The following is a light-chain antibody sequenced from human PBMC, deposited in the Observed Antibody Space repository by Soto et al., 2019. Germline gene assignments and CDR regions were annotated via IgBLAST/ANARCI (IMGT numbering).Light chain of an antibody. J-gene: IGKJ1*01. V-gene: IGKV1-39*01. CDR3: QQTYSGRA. CDR1: QNIVNY. CDR2: AAS. Sequence: DIQMTQSPSSLTASVGDTVTITRRASQNIVNYLNWYQQRPGKAPELLISAASSLHSGNPSRFSGSGSGTVFTLTISSLQPEDFATYYCQQTYSGRAFGHGTRLEIK.